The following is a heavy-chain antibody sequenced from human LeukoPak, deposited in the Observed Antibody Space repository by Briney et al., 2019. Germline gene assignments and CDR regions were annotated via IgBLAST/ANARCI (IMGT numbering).Heavy chain of an antibody. CDR1: GYTFTGYY. CDR2: IKPNSGGT. CDR3: ARCRSYYYDSSGYHNWFDP. V-gene: IGHV1-2*02. Sequence: ASVKDSCKASGYTFTGYYMHWVRQAPGQGLEWMGWIKPNSGGTNYAQKFQGRVTMTRDTSISTAYMELSRLRSDDTAVYYCARCRSYYYDSSGYHNWFDPWGQGTLVTVSS. D-gene: IGHD3-22*01. J-gene: IGHJ5*02.